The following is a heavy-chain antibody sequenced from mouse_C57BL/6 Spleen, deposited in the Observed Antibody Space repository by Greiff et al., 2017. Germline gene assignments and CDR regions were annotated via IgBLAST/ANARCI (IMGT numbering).Heavy chain of an antibody. CDR1: GFTFSSYG. Sequence: DVKLVESGGDLVKPGGSLKLSCAASGFTFSSYGMSWVRQTPDKRLEWVATISSGGSYTYYPDSVKGRFTISRDNAKNTLYLQMSSLKSEDTAMYYCARHDDYWYFDVWGTGTTVTVSS. V-gene: IGHV5-6*02. CDR3: ARHDDYWYFDV. CDR2: ISSGGSYT. J-gene: IGHJ1*03. D-gene: IGHD2-3*01.